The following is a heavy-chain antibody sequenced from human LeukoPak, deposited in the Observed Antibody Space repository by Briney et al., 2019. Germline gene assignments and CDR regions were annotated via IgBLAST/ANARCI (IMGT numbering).Heavy chain of an antibody. CDR1: GYSFTSYW. V-gene: IGHV5-51*01. Sequence: PGESLKISCKGSGYSFTSYWIAWVRQMPGKGLEWMGSIYPGDSKIRYRPPFQGQVIISADRSISTAYLQWSSLKASDTAIYFCARMIGLGEVSPYFDYWGRGTLVTVSS. J-gene: IGHJ4*02. CDR2: IYPGDSKI. CDR3: ARMIGLGEVSPYFDY. D-gene: IGHD3-16*02.